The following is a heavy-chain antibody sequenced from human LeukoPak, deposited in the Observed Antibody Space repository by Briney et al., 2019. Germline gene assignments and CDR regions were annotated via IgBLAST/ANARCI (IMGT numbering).Heavy chain of an antibody. D-gene: IGHD3-22*01. J-gene: IGHJ4*02. CDR2: ISTSGGST. CDR3: AKDQIRATMIVVVITYYFDY. Sequence: GGSLRLSCAASGFTFSSYAMSWVRQARGKGLEWVSGISTSGGSTYYADSLKGRFTIPRDNSKNTLYLQMNSLRAEDTAVYYCAKDQIRATMIVVVITYYFDYWGQGTLVTVSS. V-gene: IGHV3-23*01. CDR1: GFTFSSYA.